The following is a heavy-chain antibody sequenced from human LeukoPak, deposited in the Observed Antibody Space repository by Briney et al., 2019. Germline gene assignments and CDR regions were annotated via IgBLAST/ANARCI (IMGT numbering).Heavy chain of an antibody. J-gene: IGHJ4*02. V-gene: IGHV3-48*01. D-gene: IGHD3-10*01. CDR1: GFTFSSYS. Sequence: RGGSLRLSCAASGFTFSSYSMNWVRQAPGKGLEWVSYISSSSSTIYYADSVKGRFTISRDNAKNSLYLQMNSLRAEDTAVYYCARGPYGSGIYYLDYWGQGTLVTVSS. CDR2: ISSSSSTI. CDR3: ARGPYGSGIYYLDY.